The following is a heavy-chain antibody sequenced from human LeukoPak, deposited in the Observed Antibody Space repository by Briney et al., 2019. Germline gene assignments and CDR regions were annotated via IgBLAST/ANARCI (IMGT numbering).Heavy chain of an antibody. D-gene: IGHD6-13*01. V-gene: IGHV3-23*01. CDR1: GFTFSSYA. CDR2: ISGSGGST. CDR3: AKGVGYSNSWYYFDY. J-gene: IGHJ4*02. Sequence: PGGSLRLFCAASGFTFSSYAMSWVRQAPGKGLEWVSAISGSGGSTYYADSVKGRFTISRDNSKNTLYLQMNSLRAEDTAVYYCAKGVGYSNSWYYFDYWGQGTLVTVSS.